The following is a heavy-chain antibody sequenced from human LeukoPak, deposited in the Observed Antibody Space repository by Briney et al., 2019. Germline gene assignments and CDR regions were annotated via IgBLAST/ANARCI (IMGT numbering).Heavy chain of an antibody. Sequence: GGTLRLSCAASRFTFISYGMSWVRQAPGKGLEWVSGISGSGGSTYYADSVKGRFTISRDKSKNTLYLQMNSLRAEDTAVYYCAKDVYQLLHFDFWGQGTLVTVSS. CDR1: RFTFISYG. CDR2: ISGSGGST. J-gene: IGHJ4*02. D-gene: IGHD2-2*01. V-gene: IGHV3-23*01. CDR3: AKDVYQLLHFDF.